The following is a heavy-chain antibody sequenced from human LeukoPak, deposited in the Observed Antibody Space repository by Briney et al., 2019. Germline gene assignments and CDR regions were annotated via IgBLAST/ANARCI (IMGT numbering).Heavy chain of an antibody. CDR1: GYTFTGYY. J-gene: IGHJ4*02. CDR3: ARSRTDEYSSSGALDY. Sequence: GASVKVSCKASGYTFTGYYMHWVRQAPGQGLEWMGWINPNSGGTNYAQKFQGRVTMTRDTSISTAYMELSRLRSDDTAVYYCARSRTDEYSSSGALDYWGQGTLVIVSS. D-gene: IGHD6-6*01. V-gene: IGHV1-2*02. CDR2: INPNSGGT.